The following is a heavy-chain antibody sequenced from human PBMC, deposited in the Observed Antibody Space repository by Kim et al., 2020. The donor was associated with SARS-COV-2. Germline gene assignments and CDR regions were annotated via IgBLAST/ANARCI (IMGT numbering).Heavy chain of an antibody. CDR3: ARGGVIAAAGLGY. J-gene: IGHJ4*02. D-gene: IGHD6-13*01. Sequence: AQKFQGRVTMTRDTSTSTVYMELSSLRSEDTAVYYCARGGVIAAAGLGYWGQGTLVTVSS. V-gene: IGHV1-46*01.